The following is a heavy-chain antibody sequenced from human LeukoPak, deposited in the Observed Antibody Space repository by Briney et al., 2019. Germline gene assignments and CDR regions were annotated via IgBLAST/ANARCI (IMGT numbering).Heavy chain of an antibody. J-gene: IGHJ6*03. D-gene: IGHD3-10*01. CDR3: ARGLSPVWFGELFYYYYYMDV. CDR1: GYTFTSYD. CDR2: MNPNSGNT. Sequence: ASVKVSCKASGYTFTSYDINWVRQATGQGLEWMGWMNPNSGNTGYAQKFQGRVTMTRNTSISTAYMELSSLRSEDTAVYYCARGLSPVWFGELFYYYYYMDVWGKGTTVTISS. V-gene: IGHV1-8*02.